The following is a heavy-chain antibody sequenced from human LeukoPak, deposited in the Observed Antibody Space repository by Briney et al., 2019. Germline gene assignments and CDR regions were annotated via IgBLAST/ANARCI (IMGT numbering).Heavy chain of an antibody. CDR2: IRSKANSYAT. CDR1: GSTFSGSA. D-gene: IGHD4-11*01. V-gene: IGHV3-73*01. Sequence: GGSLRLSCAASGSTFSGSAMHWVRQASGKGLEWVGRIRSKANSYATAYAASVKGRFTISRDDSKNTAYLQMNSLKTEDTAVYYCTRHSTSQSDSTWGQGTLVTVSS. CDR3: TRHSTSQSDST. J-gene: IGHJ5*02.